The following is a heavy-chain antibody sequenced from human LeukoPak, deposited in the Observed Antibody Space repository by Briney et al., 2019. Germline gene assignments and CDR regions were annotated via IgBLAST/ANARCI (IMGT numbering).Heavy chain of an antibody. J-gene: IGHJ6*02. CDR2: IYAGDSDT. Sequence: GESLKISCKGSGYSFTSYWIGWVRQMPGKGLEWMGIIYAGDSDTRNSPSFQGQVTISVDKSISTAYLQWSSLQASDTAMYYCARAIGTSQFYFYYGMDVWGQGTTVTVSS. D-gene: IGHD2-2*01. CDR3: ARAIGTSQFYFYYGMDV. CDR1: GYSFTSYW. V-gene: IGHV5-51*01.